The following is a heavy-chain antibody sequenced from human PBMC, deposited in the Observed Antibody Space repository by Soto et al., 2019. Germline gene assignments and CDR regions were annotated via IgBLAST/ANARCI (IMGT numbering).Heavy chain of an antibody. CDR3: ARHATPTGYSYVEDYYYMDV. Sequence: PSETLSLTCAVSGLSVSSTNWWSWVRQTTGKGLEWIGEVFHPGIAKYNPSLESRVTMSMDASRNQLSLKISSMTAADTAVYYCARHATPTGYSYVEDYYYMDVWGKGTTVTVSS. J-gene: IGHJ6*03. D-gene: IGHD5-18*01. CDR1: GLSVSSTNW. V-gene: IGHV4-4*02. CDR2: VFHPGIA.